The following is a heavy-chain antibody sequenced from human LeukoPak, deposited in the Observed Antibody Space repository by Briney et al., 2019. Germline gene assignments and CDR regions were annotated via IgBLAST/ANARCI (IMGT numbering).Heavy chain of an antibody. J-gene: IGHJ4*02. D-gene: IGHD3-9*01. V-gene: IGHV4-34*01. CDR3: ARGELRYFDWLL. CDR1: GGSFSGYY. CDR2: INHSGST. Sequence: SETLSLTCAVYGGSFSGYYWSWIRQPPGKGLEWIGEINHSGSTNYNPSLKSRVTISVDTSKNQFSLKLSPVTAADTAVYYCARGELRYFDWLLWGQGTLVTVSS.